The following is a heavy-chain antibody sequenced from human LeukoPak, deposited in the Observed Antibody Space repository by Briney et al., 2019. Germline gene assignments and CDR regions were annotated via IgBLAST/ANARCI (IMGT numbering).Heavy chain of an antibody. CDR3: ARAATSWKNYYYYMDV. J-gene: IGHJ6*03. CDR1: GYTFTGYY. D-gene: IGHD2-15*01. Sequence: GASVKVSCKASGYTFTGYYMHWVRQAPGQGLEWMGIINPSGGSTSYAQKFQGRVTMTRDTSTSTVYMELSSLRSEDTAVYYCARAATSWKNYYYYMDVWGKGTTVTVSS. V-gene: IGHV1-46*01. CDR2: INPSGGST.